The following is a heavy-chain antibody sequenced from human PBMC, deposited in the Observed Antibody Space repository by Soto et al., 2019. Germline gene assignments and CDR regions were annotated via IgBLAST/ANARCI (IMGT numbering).Heavy chain of an antibody. D-gene: IGHD2-2*01. CDR3: ARLGGHCSSSSCFGFYGMDV. Sequence: SETLSLTCAVYGGSFSGYYWTWIRQPPGTGLEWIGEINHSGSTNYNPSLKSRVTISVDTSKNHFSVKLSSVTAADTAVYYCARLGGHCSSSSCFGFYGMDVWGQGTTVTVSS. V-gene: IGHV4-34*01. CDR1: GGSFSGYY. J-gene: IGHJ6*02. CDR2: INHSGST.